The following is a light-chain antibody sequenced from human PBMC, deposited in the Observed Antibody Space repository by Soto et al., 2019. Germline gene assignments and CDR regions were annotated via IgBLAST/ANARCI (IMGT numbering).Light chain of an antibody. CDR3: SSYPSSSTLMV. V-gene: IGLV2-14*01. J-gene: IGLJ2*01. CDR1: SSDVGGYNY. Sequence: QSVLTQPASVSGYPGQSITISCTGTSSDVGGYNYVSWYQQHPGKAPKLMIYDVSHRPSGVSNRFSGSKSGNTASLTISGLQAEDEAEYYCSSYPSSSTLMVFGGGTQLTV. CDR2: DVS.